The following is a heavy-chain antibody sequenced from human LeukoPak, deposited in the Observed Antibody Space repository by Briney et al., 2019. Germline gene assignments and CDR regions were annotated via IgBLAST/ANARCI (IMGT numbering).Heavy chain of an antibody. CDR1: GYTFTGYY. CDR2: INPNSGGT. Sequence: GASVKVSCKASGYTFTGYYMHWVRQAPGQGLEWMGWINPNSGGTNYAQKVQGRVTMTRDTSISTAYMELSRLRSDDTAVYYCARGQDSSGWYPIWFDPWGQGTLVTVSS. CDR3: ARGQDSSGWYPIWFDP. V-gene: IGHV1-2*02. J-gene: IGHJ5*02. D-gene: IGHD6-19*01.